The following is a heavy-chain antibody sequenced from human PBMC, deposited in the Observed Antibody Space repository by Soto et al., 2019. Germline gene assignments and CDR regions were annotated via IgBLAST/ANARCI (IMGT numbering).Heavy chain of an antibody. D-gene: IGHD1-26*01. Sequence: QVQLVQSGAEVKKPGASVKVSCKASGYTFTSYGISWVRQAPGQGLEWMGWISANNGNTNYAQKLQSRVTMTTDTSTSTDYMELRSLRSDDTAVYYCARDRGSYAIDYWGQGTLVTVSS. CDR3: ARDRGSYAIDY. CDR2: ISANNGNT. V-gene: IGHV1-18*01. CDR1: GYTFTSYG. J-gene: IGHJ4*02.